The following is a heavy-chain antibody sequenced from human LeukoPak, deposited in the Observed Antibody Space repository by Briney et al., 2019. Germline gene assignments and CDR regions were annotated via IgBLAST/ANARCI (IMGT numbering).Heavy chain of an antibody. D-gene: IGHD6-19*01. Sequence: GGSLRLSCAASGFIFSSYAMHWVRQAPGKGLEWVAVISYDGSNKHYADSVKGRFTISRDNSKNTLYLQMNSLRAEDTAVYYCARGGSGWDDAFDIWGQGTMVTVSS. CDR1: GFIFSSYA. CDR2: ISYDGSNK. V-gene: IGHV3-30*04. J-gene: IGHJ3*02. CDR3: ARGGSGWDDAFDI.